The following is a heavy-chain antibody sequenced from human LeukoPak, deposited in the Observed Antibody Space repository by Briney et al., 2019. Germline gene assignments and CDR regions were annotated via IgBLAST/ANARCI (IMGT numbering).Heavy chain of an antibody. J-gene: IGHJ4*02. V-gene: IGHV5-51*01. Sequence: GESLKISCKGSGYSFTSYWIGWVRQMPGKGLEWMGIIYPGDSDTRYSPSFQGQVTISADKSISTAYLQWSSLKASDTAMYYCARGDGVYGLYCGGGDCPAAPDYWGQGTLVTVSS. CDR2: IYPGDSDT. D-gene: IGHD2-21*02. CDR3: ARGDGVYGLYCGGGDCPAAPDY. CDR1: GYSFTSYW.